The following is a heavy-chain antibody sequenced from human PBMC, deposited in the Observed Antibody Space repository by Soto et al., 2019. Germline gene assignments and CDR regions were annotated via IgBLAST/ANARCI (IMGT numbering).Heavy chain of an antibody. D-gene: IGHD6-13*01. Sequence: SETLSLTCTVSGGSISSYYWSWIRQPPGKGLEWIGYFFYSGSTNYNPSLKSRVTISVDTSKNQFSLKLNSVTAADTAVYYCARRYSSAFDIWGQGTMVTVSS. CDR3: ARRYSSAFDI. CDR2: FFYSGST. CDR1: GGSISSYY. V-gene: IGHV4-59*01. J-gene: IGHJ3*02.